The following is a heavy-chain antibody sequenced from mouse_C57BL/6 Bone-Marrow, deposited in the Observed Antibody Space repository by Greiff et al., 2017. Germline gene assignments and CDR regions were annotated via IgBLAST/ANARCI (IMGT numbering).Heavy chain of an antibody. J-gene: IGHJ4*01. CDR1: GFTFTDYY. D-gene: IGHD2-3*01. V-gene: IGHV7-3*01. CDR2: IRNKANGYTT. Sequence: VQLKESGGGLVQPGGSLSLSCAASGFTFTDYYMSWVRQPPGKALEWLGFIRNKANGYTTEYSASVKGRFTISRDNSQNILYLQMNTLRAEDSATYYCARYLIYDGCCAMDYWGQGTSVTVSS. CDR3: ARYLIYDGCCAMDY.